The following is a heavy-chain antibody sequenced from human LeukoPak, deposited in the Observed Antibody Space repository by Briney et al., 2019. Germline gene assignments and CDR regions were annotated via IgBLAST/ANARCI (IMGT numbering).Heavy chain of an antibody. J-gene: IGHJ4*02. CDR3: AKDXGGIAVVPFDY. D-gene: IGHD6-19*01. CDR1: GFTFSSYA. Sequence: PGGSLRLSCAASGFTFSSYAMSWVRQAPGKGLEWVSTISGSAGSTYYADSVKGRFTISRDNSKNPLYLQMNSLRAGDTAVYYSAKDXGGIAVVPFDYWGQGTLITVSS. CDR2: ISGSAGST. V-gene: IGHV3-23*01.